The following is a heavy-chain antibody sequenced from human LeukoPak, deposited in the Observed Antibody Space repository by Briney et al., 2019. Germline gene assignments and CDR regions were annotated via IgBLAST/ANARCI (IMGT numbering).Heavy chain of an antibody. Sequence: SVKVSCKASGGTFSSYAISWVRQAPRQGLEWMGGIIPIFGTANYAQKFQGRVTITADESTSTAYMELSSLRSEDTAVYYCARDKGIAAAGTTWGQGTLVTVSS. CDR3: ARDKGIAAAGTT. V-gene: IGHV1-69*13. CDR1: GGTFSSYA. J-gene: IGHJ5*02. D-gene: IGHD6-13*01. CDR2: IIPIFGTA.